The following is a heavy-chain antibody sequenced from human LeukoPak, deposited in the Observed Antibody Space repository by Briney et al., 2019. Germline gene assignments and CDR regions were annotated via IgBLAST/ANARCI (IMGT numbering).Heavy chain of an antibody. CDR3: ARDQGSGSRIFDY. J-gene: IGHJ4*02. Sequence: SVKVSCKASGGTFSSYAISWVRQAPGQGLEWMGGIIPIFGTANYAQKFQGRVTMTRNTSISAAYMELSSLRSEDTAVYYCARDQGSGSRIFDYWGQGTLVTVSS. V-gene: IGHV1-69*05. D-gene: IGHD6-19*01. CDR2: IIPIFGTA. CDR1: GGTFSSYA.